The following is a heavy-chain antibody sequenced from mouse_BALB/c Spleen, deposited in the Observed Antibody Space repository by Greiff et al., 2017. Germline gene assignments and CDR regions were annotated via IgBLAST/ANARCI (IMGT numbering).Heavy chain of an antibody. Sequence: VQLQQPGAELVKPGASVKLSCKASGYTFTSYWMHWVKQRPGQGLEWIGEINPSNGRTNYNEKFKSKATLTVDKSSSTAYMQLSSLTSEDSAVYYCARGGYLYYFDYWGQGTTLTVSS. CDR1: GYTFTSYW. V-gene: IGHV1S81*02. CDR3: ARGGYLYYFDY. CDR2: INPSNGRT. D-gene: IGHD1-1*02. J-gene: IGHJ2*01.